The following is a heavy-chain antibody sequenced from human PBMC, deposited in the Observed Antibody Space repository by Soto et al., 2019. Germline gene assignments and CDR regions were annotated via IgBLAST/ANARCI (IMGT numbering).Heavy chain of an antibody. J-gene: IGHJ6*02. CDR1: GFTFDDYA. D-gene: IGHD6-19*01. V-gene: IGHV3-9*01. CDR2: ISWNSGSI. Sequence: PGGSLRLSCAASGFTFDDYAMHWVRQAPGKGLEWVSGISWNSGSIGYADSVKGRFTISRDNAKNSLYLQMNSLRAEDTALYYCAKEQWLENCYYGMDVWGQGTTVTVS. CDR3: AKEQWLENCYYGMDV.